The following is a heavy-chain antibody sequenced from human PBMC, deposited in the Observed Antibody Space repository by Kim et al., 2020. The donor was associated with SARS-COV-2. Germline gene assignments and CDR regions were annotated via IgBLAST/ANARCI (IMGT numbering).Heavy chain of an antibody. J-gene: IGHJ3*01. V-gene: IGHV3-23*01. Sequence: GGSLRLSCADSGFTFMTYAMAWVRQAPGKGLEWVSTIGANGDYTYNTDSVKGRFTISRDNSKKTLYLHMSSLRAEDTALYYCAKFVYTMTTRSGAFNVWGQGTVVTVSS. CDR3: AKFVYTMTTRSGAFNV. CDR2: IGANGDYT. D-gene: IGHD3-22*01. CDR1: GFTFMTYA.